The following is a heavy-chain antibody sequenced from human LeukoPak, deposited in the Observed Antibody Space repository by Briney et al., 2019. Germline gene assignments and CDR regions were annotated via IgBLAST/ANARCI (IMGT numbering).Heavy chain of an antibody. CDR2: INPNSGGT. CDR3: ARDALMTTVTLPIDY. J-gene: IGHJ4*02. Sequence: ASVKVSCKASGYTFTGYYMHWVRQAPGQGLEWMGWINPNSGGTNYAQKFQGRVTMTRDTSISTAYMELSRLRSDDTAVYYCARDALMTTVTLPIDYRGQGTLVTVSS. CDR1: GYTFTGYY. D-gene: IGHD4-17*01. V-gene: IGHV1-2*02.